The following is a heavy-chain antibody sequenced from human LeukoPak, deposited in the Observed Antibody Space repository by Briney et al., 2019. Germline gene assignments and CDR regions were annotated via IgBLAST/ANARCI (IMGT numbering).Heavy chain of an antibody. CDR3: ARGPRSFLEWLPWAY. V-gene: IGHV1-69*13. D-gene: IGHD3-3*01. CDR2: IIPIFGTA. CDR1: GGTFSSYA. Sequence: SVKVSCKASGGTFSSYAISWVRQAPGQGLEWMGGIIPIFGTANYAQKFQGRVTITADESTSTAYMELSSLRSEDTAVYYCARGPRSFLEWLPWAYWGQGTLVTVSS. J-gene: IGHJ4*02.